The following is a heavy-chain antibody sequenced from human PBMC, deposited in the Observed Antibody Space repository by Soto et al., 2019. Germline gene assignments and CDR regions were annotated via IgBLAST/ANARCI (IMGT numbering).Heavy chain of an antibody. V-gene: IGHV5-51*01. J-gene: IGHJ6*02. CDR3: ARRSITMVRGANNPTYGMDV. CDR1: GYSFTSYW. D-gene: IGHD3-10*01. Sequence: PGESLKISCKGSGYSFTSYWIGWVRQMPGKGLEWMGIIYPGDSGTRYSPSFQGQVTISADKSISTAYLQWSSLKASDTAMYYCARRSITMVRGANNPTYGMDVWGQGTTVTVSS. CDR2: IYPGDSGT.